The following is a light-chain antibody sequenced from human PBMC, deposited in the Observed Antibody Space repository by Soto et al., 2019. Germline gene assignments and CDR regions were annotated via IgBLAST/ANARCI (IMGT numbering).Light chain of an antibody. J-gene: IGKJ4*01. Sequence: EIVLTQSPATLSLSPGERATLSCRASQSVSSNLAWYQQKPGQAPRLLIYDASNRATGIPARFRGSGSGTDFTLTISSLEPEDFAVYYCQQRSNWPPALTFGGGTKVEIK. CDR1: QSVSSN. CDR3: QQRSNWPPALT. CDR2: DAS. V-gene: IGKV3-11*01.